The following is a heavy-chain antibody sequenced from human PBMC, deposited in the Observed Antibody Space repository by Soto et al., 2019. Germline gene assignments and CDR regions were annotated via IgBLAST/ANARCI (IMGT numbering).Heavy chain of an antibody. Sequence: SETLSLTCTVSGGSISGYYWSWIRQPPGKGLEWIGDIYYSGSTIYNPSLKSRVTISVDTSKNQFSLKLSSVTAADTAVYYCARARHESSGYYYFDHWAQGTLVTVSS. J-gene: IGHJ4*02. CDR2: IYYSGST. CDR3: ARARHESSGYYYFDH. D-gene: IGHD3-22*01. CDR1: GGSISGYY. V-gene: IGHV4-59*01.